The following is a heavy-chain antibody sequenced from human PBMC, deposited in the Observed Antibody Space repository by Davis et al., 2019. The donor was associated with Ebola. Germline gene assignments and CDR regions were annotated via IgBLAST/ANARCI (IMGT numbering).Heavy chain of an antibody. D-gene: IGHD5-24*01. V-gene: IGHV4-59*08. CDR3: ARLRPQRWPQYRPDSFDF. J-gene: IGHJ3*01. CDR2: IHYSGST. CDR1: GGSISTYL. Sequence: MPSETLSLTCTVSGGSISTYLWSWIRQPPGKALEWIGYIHYSGSTNYNPSLKSRVTISVDTSKKRFSLKLSSVTAADTALYYCARLRPQRWPQYRPDSFDFWGQGTMVTVSS.